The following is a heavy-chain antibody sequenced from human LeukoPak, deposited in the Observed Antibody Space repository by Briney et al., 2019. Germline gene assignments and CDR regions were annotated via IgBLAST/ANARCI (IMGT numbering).Heavy chain of an antibody. CDR1: GFTFSNAW. Sequence: PGGSLRLSCAASGFTFSNAWMHWVRQTPGKGLVWVSRIHTDGSSTSYADSVKGRFTISRDNAKNTLYLHMNSLRAEDTAVYYCAREGSWRDDAFDIWGQGTMVTVSS. J-gene: IGHJ3*02. CDR2: IHTDGSST. D-gene: IGHD6-13*01. CDR3: AREGSWRDDAFDI. V-gene: IGHV3-74*01.